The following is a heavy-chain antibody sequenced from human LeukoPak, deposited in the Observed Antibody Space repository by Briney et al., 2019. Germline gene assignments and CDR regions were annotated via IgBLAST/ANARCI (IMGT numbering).Heavy chain of an antibody. CDR1: GGSISSYY. CDR3: ARESRRSYCNEY. CDR2: IFSSGST. Sequence: SETLSLTCTVSGGSISSYYWSWIRQPAGKGLEWIGRIFSSGSTNYNPSLKSRATMSVDTSKNQFSLKLSSVTAADTAEYFCARESRRSYCNEYWGQGTLVTVSS. J-gene: IGHJ4*02. D-gene: IGHD2-2*01. V-gene: IGHV4-4*07.